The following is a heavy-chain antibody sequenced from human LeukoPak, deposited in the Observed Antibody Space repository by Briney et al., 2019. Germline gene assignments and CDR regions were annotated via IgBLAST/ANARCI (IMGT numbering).Heavy chain of an antibody. J-gene: IGHJ4*02. D-gene: IGHD3-3*01. Sequence: RASVKVFCKASGYTFTGYYMHWVRPAPGQGREWMGWINPNSGGSNYAQKFQGRVTMKRDTSISTAYIELSRLRSDDTAVYYCARVITIFGVVSHYDFDYWGQGTLVTVSS. CDR1: GYTFTGYY. V-gene: IGHV1-2*02. CDR2: INPNSGGS. CDR3: ARVITIFGVVSHYDFDY.